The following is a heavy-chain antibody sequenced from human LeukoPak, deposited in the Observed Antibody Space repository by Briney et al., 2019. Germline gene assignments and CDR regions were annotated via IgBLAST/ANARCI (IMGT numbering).Heavy chain of an antibody. J-gene: IGHJ4*02. Sequence: SGTLSLTCAVSGGSISSSNWWSWVCQPPGKGLEWIGEIYHSGSTNYNPSLKSRVTISVDKSKNQFSLKLSSVTAADTAVYYCARVRYCSGGSCPLFDYWGQGTLVTVSS. CDR3: ARVRYCSGGSCPLFDY. CDR1: GGSISSSNW. D-gene: IGHD2-15*01. V-gene: IGHV4-4*02. CDR2: IYHSGST.